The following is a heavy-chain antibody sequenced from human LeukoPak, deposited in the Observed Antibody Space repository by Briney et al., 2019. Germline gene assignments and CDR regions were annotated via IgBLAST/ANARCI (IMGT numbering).Heavy chain of an antibody. CDR1: GFTFGSYA. J-gene: IGHJ5*01. D-gene: IGHD3-10*01. V-gene: IGHV3-23*01. CDR2: ITGIDGST. CDR3: AKDAVRGSGRINWFDS. Sequence: GGSLRLSCATSGFTFGSYAMTWVRQAPGKGLEWVSGITGIDGSTYYADSVKGRFTISRDNSKNTLYLQMNGLRGEDTAAYYCAKDAVRGSGRINWFDSWGQGTLVTVSS.